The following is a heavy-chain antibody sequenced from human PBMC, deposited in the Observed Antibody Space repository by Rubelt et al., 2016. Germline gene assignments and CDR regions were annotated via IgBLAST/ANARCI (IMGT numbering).Heavy chain of an antibody. CDR1: GFTFSSYA. V-gene: IGHV3-30*04. D-gene: IGHD2-2*01. J-gene: IGHJ4*02. CDR2: ISYDGSNK. Sequence: VQLVESGGGLVQPGGSLRLSCAASGFTFSSYAMHWVRQAPGKGLEWVAVISYDGSNKYYADSVKGRFTISRVNSSKPLYLQMNSLRAEDTGVYYCARGYTSSVNWGQGTLVTVSS. CDR3: ARGYTSSVN.